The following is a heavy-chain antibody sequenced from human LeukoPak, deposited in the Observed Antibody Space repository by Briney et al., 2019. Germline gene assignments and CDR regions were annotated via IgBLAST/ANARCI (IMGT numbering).Heavy chain of an antibody. CDR2: IYHSGIT. CDR3: ARDLNGSGSYYWYLDV. Sequence: SETLSLTCTVAGGSISTYYWSWIRQPPEKGLEWIGYIYHSGITDYNPSLKSRVTISVDTSKNQFSLKLRSVTAADTAVYFCARDLNGSGSYYWYLDVWGRGTLVTVSS. V-gene: IGHV4-59*01. D-gene: IGHD3-10*01. CDR1: GGSISTYY. J-gene: IGHJ2*01.